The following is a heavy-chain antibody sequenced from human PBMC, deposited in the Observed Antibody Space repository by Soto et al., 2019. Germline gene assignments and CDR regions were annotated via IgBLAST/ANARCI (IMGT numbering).Heavy chain of an antibody. CDR2: IFSNDEK. CDR1: GFSLSNARMG. V-gene: IGHV2-26*01. D-gene: IGHD3-10*01. J-gene: IGHJ5*02. CDR3: ARRRRGWFLLDP. Sequence: QVTLKESGPVLVKPTETLTLTCTVSGFSLSNARMGVSWIRQPPGKALEWLAHIFSNDEKSYSTSLKSRLTTSMDTSKSQVVLSMTNMDPVYTATYDCARRRRGWFLLDPWGQGTLVTVSS.